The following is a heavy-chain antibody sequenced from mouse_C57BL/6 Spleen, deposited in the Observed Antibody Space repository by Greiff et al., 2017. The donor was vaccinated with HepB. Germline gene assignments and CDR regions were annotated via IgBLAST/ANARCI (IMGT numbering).Heavy chain of an antibody. CDR1: GFSLTSYG. V-gene: IGHV2-3*01. D-gene: IGHD3-1*01. CDR3: TKGWANSPFAY. Sequence: VQLVESGPGLVAPSQSLSITCTVSGFSLTSYGVSWVRQPPGKGLEWLGVIWGDGSTNYHSALISRLSISKDNSKSQVFIKLNRLQTDDTATYYCTKGWANSPFAYWGQGTLVTVSA. J-gene: IGHJ3*01. CDR2: IWGDGST.